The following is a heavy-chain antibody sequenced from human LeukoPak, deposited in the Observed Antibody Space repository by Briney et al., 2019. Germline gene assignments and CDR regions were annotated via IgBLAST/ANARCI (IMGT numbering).Heavy chain of an antibody. J-gene: IGHJ6*02. V-gene: IGHV3-13*05. CDR3: ARDKKVLLGDYYYYYYGMDV. Sequence: PGGSLRLSCAASGFTFSSYDMHWVRQATGKGLEWVSAIGTAGDPYYPGSVKGRFTISRENAKNSLYLQMNSLRAGDTAVYYCARDKKVLLGDYYYYYYGMDVWGQGTTVTASS. CDR2: IGTAGDP. D-gene: IGHD2-21*02. CDR1: GFTFSSYD.